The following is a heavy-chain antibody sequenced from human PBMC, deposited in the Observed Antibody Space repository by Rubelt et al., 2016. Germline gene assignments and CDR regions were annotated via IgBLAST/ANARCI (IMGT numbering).Heavy chain of an antibody. V-gene: IGHV3-NL1*01. CDR1: GFTFSGHG. D-gene: IGHD1-1*01. CDR3: AKGWNGDD. CDR2: ISGSYGNT. J-gene: IGHJ4*02. Sequence: QVQLVESGGGVVQPGRSLTLSCSASGFTFSGHGMHWVRQAPGKGLEWVSVISGSYGNTSSADPVKGRCTIARCNSNNTWYLQTNSLGAGDTAIKSCAKGWNGDDWGQGTLVTCSS.